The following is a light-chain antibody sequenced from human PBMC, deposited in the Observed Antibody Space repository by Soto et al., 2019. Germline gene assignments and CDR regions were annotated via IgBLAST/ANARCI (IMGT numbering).Light chain of an antibody. CDR2: GAS. Sequence: EIVLTQSPGTLSLSPRERATLSCRASQSVSSNYVAWYQQKVGQAPRLLIYGASNRAPGIPDRFSGSGSGTDFTLTISRLEPEVFALYYCQQYAASPRTFGQGTQVEV. CDR3: QQYAASPRT. CDR1: QSVSSNY. V-gene: IGKV3-20*01. J-gene: IGKJ1*01.